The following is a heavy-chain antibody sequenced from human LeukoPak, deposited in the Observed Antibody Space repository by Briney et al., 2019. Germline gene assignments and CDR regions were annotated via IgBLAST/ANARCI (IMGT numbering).Heavy chain of an antibody. CDR2: IYTSGST. CDR1: GGSISSSSYY. CDR3: ARGGEPNYYYYYYMDV. Sequence: TLSLTCTVSGGSISSSSYYWSWIRQPAGKGLEWIGRIYTSGSTNYNPSLKSRVTISVDTSKNQFSLKLSSVTAADTAVYYCARGGEPNYYYYYYMDVWGKGTTVTISS. D-gene: IGHD1-14*01. J-gene: IGHJ6*03. V-gene: IGHV4-61*02.